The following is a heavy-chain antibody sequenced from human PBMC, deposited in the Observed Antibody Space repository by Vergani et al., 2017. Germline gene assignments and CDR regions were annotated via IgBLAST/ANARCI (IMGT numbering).Heavy chain of an antibody. J-gene: IGHJ4*02. CDR2: ISSSSRYI. CDR1: GFTFSSYS. V-gene: IGHV3-21*01. CDR3: ARSLWFGELVNPFDY. Sequence: EVQLVESGGGLVKPGGSLRLSCAASGFTFSSYSMNWVRQAPGKGLEWVSSISSSSRYIYYADSVKGRFTISRDNAKNSLYLQMNSLRAEDTAVYYCARSLWFGELVNPFDYWGQGTLVTVSS. D-gene: IGHD3-10*01.